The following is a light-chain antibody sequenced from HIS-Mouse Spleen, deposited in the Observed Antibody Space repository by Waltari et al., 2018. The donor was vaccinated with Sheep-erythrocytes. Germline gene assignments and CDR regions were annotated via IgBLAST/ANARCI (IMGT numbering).Light chain of an antibody. CDR1: SSDVGGYNY. CDR2: DVS. CDR3: CSYAGSYNHV. J-gene: IGLJ1*01. V-gene: IGLV2-11*01. Sequence: QSALTQPRSVSGSPGQSVTISCTGTSSDVGGYNYVSWYQQHPGKAPKLMIYDVSKRPSGVPGRFSGSKSGNTASLTISGLKAEDEADYYCCSYAGSYNHVFATGTKVTVL.